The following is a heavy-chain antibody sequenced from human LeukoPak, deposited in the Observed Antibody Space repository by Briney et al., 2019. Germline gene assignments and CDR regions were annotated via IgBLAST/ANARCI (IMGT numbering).Heavy chain of an antibody. J-gene: IGHJ5*02. V-gene: IGHV4-59*12. D-gene: IGHD6-19*01. CDR2: IYYTGNT. CDR3: ARVYSSTHNWFDT. CDR1: GGSISNYY. Sequence: SETLSLTCTVSGGSISNYYWNWIRQPPGKGLEWIGYIYYTGNTNYNPSLKSRVTISVERSKNHFSLKLSSLTVADTARYYCARVYSSTHNWFDTWGQGIQVTVSS.